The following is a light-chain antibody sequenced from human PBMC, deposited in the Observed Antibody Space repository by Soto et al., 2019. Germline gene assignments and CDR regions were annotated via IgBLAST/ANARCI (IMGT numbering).Light chain of an antibody. J-gene: IGKJ2*01. CDR1: QSLVYSDGDTY. CDR2: KVS. Sequence: DVVMTQSPLSLPVTLGQPASISCRSSQSLVYSDGDTYLSWFQQRPGQSSKRLIYKVSNRDSGVPDRFSGSGSGTDFTLKISRVEAEDVGVYYCMQGTHWPRTFGQGTKLEIK. V-gene: IGKV2-30*01. CDR3: MQGTHWPRT.